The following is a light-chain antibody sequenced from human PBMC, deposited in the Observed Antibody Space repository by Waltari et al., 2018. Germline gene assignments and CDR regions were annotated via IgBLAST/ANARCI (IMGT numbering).Light chain of an antibody. CDR1: SSDVGSDSS. V-gene: IGLV2-14*03. Sequence: QSALTQPASVSGSPGQSITISCTGISSDVGSDSSVPWYQDHPGQGPKVVIYDVSDRPSGVSARFSGSKSGNTASLTISGLQAEDEADYYCSSQSSDNVVLFGGGTKVTVL. CDR3: SSQSSDNVVL. J-gene: IGLJ3*02. CDR2: DVS.